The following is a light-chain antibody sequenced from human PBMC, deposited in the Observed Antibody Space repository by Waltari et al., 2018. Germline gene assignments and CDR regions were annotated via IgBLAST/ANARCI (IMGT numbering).Light chain of an antibody. J-gene: IGLJ2*01. CDR1: RGPLPSI. CDR2: IESSGTF. V-gene: IGLV4-60*03. Sequence: QPVLTQSSSASASLASSVTLTCTLRRGPLPSIITWPPQQPGKAPRYLMKIESSGTFNRGSGVPDRFSGSTSEADFYLTISNLQSEDEADYYCETWDSKHHIFGGGTKLTVL. CDR3: ETWDSKHHI.